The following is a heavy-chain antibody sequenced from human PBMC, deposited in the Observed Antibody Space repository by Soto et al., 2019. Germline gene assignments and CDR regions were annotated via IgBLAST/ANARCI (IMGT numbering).Heavy chain of an antibody. J-gene: IGHJ6*02. CDR1: GGTFSSYA. CDR2: IIPIFGTA. Sequence: AASVKVSCKASGGTFSSYAISWVRQAPGQGLEWMGGIIPIFGTANYAQKFQGRVTITADESTSTAYMELSSLRSEDTAVYYCARVYRLFELVPAASPYYYYGMDVWGQGTTVTVSS. CDR3: ARVYRLFELVPAASPYYYYGMDV. D-gene: IGHD2-2*01. V-gene: IGHV1-69*13.